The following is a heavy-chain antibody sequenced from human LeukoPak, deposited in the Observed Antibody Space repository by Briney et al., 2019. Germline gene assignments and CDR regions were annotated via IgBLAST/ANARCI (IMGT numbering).Heavy chain of an antibody. CDR1: GFTVSSNS. CDR3: AKGSFINIVVVVAATVSDY. CDR2: IYCGGTT. J-gene: IGHJ4*02. Sequence: GGSLRLSCAASGFTVSSNSMSWVRQAPGKGLEWVSVIYCGGTTYYADSVKGRFTISRDNSKNTLYLQMNSLRAEDTAVYYCAKGSFINIVVVVAATVSDYWGQGALVTVSS. D-gene: IGHD2-15*01. V-gene: IGHV3-53*01.